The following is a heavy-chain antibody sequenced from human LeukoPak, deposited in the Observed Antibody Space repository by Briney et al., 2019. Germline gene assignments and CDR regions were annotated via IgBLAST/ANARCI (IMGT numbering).Heavy chain of an antibody. CDR1: GFTFGDYA. Sequence: PGGSLRLSCTASGFTFGDYAMSWVRQAPGKGLEWVSNISGSGSGGSTYYADSVKGRFTISRDNSKNTLYLQMNSLRAEDTAVYYCAKSGYNRFDYWGQGTLVTASS. V-gene: IGHV3-23*01. CDR2: ISGSGSGGST. J-gene: IGHJ4*02. D-gene: IGHD5-24*01. CDR3: AKSGYNRFDY.